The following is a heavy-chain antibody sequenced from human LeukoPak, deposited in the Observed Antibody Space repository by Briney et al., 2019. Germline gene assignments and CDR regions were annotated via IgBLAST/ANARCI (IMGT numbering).Heavy chain of an antibody. D-gene: IGHD3-10*01. J-gene: IGHJ4*02. V-gene: IGHV3-7*01. CDR3: ARGRTEWDYYGSGSYYTYFDY. CDR1: GFTFSSYW. CDR2: IKQDGSEK. Sequence: GGSLRLSCAASGFTFSSYWMSWVRQAPGKGLEWVANIKQDGSEKYYVDSVKGRFTISRDNAKNSLYLQMNSLRAEDTAVYHCARGRTEWDYYGSGSYYTYFDYWGQGTLVTVSS.